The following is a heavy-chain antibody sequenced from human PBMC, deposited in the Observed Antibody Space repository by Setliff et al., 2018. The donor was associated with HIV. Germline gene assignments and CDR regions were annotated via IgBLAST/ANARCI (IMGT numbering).Heavy chain of an antibody. CDR2: ITVGDGNT. Sequence: ASVKVSCKASGYTFTSYAIHWVRQAPGQRLEWMGWITVGDGNTKYSQKFQGRVTITRDTSASTAYMELSSLRSEDTTVYFCARSKDTGMVTLDYYYYGMDVWGQGTTVTVSS. CDR1: GYTFTSYA. D-gene: IGHD5-18*01. V-gene: IGHV1-3*01. J-gene: IGHJ6*02. CDR3: ARSKDTGMVTLDYYYYGMDV.